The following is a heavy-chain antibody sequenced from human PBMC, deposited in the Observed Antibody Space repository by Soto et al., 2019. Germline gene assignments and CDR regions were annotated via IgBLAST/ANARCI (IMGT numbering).Heavy chain of an antibody. V-gene: IGHV4-31*03. CDR1: GASISSGGYY. J-gene: IGHJ4*02. CDR2: IYYSGSS. D-gene: IGHD3-10*01. CDR3: ARAAPYGSGIQRIDY. Sequence: QVQLQESGPGLVKPSQTLSLTCTVSGASISSGGYYWKCIRQHPGKGLEWIGYIYYSGSSYYNPSLKSRVTISVDTSRHQFSLKLSSVPAADTAVYYCARAAPYGSGIQRIDYWGQGTLVTVSS.